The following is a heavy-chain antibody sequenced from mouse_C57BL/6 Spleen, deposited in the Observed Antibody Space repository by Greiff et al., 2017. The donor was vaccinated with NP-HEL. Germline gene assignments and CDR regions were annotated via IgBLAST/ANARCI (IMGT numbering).Heavy chain of an antibody. V-gene: IGHV1-20*01. CDR2: INPYNGDT. Sequence: EVQLQQSGPELVKPGDSVKISCKASGYSFTGYFMNWVMQSHGKSLEWIGRINPYNGDTFYNQKFKGKATLTVDKSSSTAHMALRSLTSEDSAVYYCARWVDYDEYFDVWGTGTTVTVSS. CDR1: GYSFTGYF. D-gene: IGHD2-4*01. CDR3: ARWVDYDEYFDV. J-gene: IGHJ1*03.